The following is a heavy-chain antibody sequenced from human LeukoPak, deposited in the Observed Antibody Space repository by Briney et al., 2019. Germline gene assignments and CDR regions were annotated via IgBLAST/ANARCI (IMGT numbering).Heavy chain of an antibody. J-gene: IGHJ3*02. V-gene: IGHV4-59*12. CDR1: GGSISSYY. CDR3: ARRAYDFWSGHGAFDI. Sequence: SETLSLTCTVSGGSISSYYWSWIRQPPGKGLEWIGYIYYSGSTNYNPSLKSRVTISVDTSKNQFSLKLSSVTAADTAVYYCARRAYDFWSGHGAFDIWGQGTMVTVSS. CDR2: IYYSGST. D-gene: IGHD3-3*01.